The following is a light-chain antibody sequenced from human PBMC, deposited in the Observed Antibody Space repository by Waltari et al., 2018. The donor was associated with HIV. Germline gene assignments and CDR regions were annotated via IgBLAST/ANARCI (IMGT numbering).Light chain of an antibody. CDR3: MQVRDWPHT. V-gene: IGKV2-30*01. CDR1: QSLLYIDGNPS. Sequence: EVLMTQSPLSLAVAVGQPASISCKSNQSLLYIDGNPSLFWFQLRPVQSPRRCIYKVAYRDSVVPLRVSGSGAGTEFTLSITRVEAEDAGLYFCMQVRDWPHTFGQGTNLQV. J-gene: IGKJ2*01. CDR2: KVA.